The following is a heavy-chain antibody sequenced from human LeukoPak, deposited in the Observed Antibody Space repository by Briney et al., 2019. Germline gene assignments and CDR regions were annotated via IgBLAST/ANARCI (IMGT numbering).Heavy chain of an antibody. CDR1: GGTFSSYA. CDR3: ARGLKTIFGVVRSYYYYYMDV. J-gene: IGHJ6*03. V-gene: IGHV1-69*05. D-gene: IGHD3-3*01. Sequence: ASVKVSCEASGGTFSSYAISWVREDPGQGLGWMGGIIPIFGTANYAQKFQGRVTITTDESTSTAYMELSSLRSEDTAVYYCARGLKTIFGVVRSYYYYYMDVWGKGTTVTVSS. CDR2: IIPIFGTA.